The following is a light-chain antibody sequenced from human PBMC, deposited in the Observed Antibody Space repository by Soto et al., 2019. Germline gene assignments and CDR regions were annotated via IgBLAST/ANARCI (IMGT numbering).Light chain of an antibody. Sequence: DIRMTQSPSSLSASVGDSVIITCGASQTIRSHLNWYQKKKGEAPDLLIYAASTLQTGVPSRLSGNGYGTDLTITISSMQTEDFATYYCQQSYNTPRTFGPGTKVDIK. V-gene: IGKV1-39*01. CDR1: QTIRSH. CDR3: QQSYNTPRT. J-gene: IGKJ1*01. CDR2: AAS.